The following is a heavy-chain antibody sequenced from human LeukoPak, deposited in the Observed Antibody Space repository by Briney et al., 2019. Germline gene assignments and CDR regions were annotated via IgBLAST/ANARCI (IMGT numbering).Heavy chain of an antibody. D-gene: IGHD5-18*01. CDR2: TDWHDDK. Sequence: SGAALVKPPQTLTLTCCFSLFPLRTGGMCVSWVRQPPRKSRERLPRTDWHDDKYYSTSLKTRLTISKDTSKNHVVLTMTNIDPVDTATYYCARILVDTTMTYFYYYMDVWGKGTTVTVSS. CDR3: ARILVDTTMTYFYYYMDV. V-gene: IGHV2-70*11. J-gene: IGHJ6*03. CDR1: LFPLRTGGMC.